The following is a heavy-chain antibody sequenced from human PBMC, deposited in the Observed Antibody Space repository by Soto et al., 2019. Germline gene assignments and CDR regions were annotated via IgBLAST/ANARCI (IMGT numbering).Heavy chain of an antibody. CDR3: ARAWDASGTYYSYYFDY. Sequence: TSETLSLTCSVSGRSISDYYWSWIRQPPGEGPEWIGNIYSTGGINYNPSLKSRVTISRDTSKNQLSLKLNSVTAADTAVYYCARAWDASGTYYSYYFDYWGQGALVTVS. CDR1: GRSISDYY. J-gene: IGHJ4*02. CDR2: IYSTGGI. D-gene: IGHD3-10*01. V-gene: IGHV4-59*01.